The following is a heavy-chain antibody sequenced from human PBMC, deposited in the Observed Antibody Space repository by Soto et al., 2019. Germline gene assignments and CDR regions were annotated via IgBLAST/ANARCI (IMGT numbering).Heavy chain of an antibody. CDR1: GGSISSSNW. Sequence: QVQLQESGPGLVKPSGTLYLTCAVSGGSISSSNWWGWVRHPPGKGLEWIGEIDHSGSTNYNPSLKSRVTISVDKSKKHFSLKLSSVTAADTAVYYCARVEVAGTRFDYWGQGTLVTVSS. J-gene: IGHJ4*02. CDR3: ARVEVAGTRFDY. D-gene: IGHD6-19*01. CDR2: IDHSGST. V-gene: IGHV4-4*02.